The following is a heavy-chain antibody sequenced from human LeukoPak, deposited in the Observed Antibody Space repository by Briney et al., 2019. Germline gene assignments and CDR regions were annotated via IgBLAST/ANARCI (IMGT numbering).Heavy chain of an antibody. CDR2: MNPNSGHT. D-gene: IGHD1-26*01. CDR3: ARAPEWGKANYYYYMDV. J-gene: IGHJ6*03. Sequence: SVKVSCKASRYSFTSYDINWVRQATGQGLEWMGWMNPNSGHTGYAQKFQGRVTMTRNTSISTAYMGLSSLRSEDTAVYYCARAPEWGKANYYYYMDVWGKGTTVTVSS. V-gene: IGHV1-8*01. CDR1: RYSFTSYD.